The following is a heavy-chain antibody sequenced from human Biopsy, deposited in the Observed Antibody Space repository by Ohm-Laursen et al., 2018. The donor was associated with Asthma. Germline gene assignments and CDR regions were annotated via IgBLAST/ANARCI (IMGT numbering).Heavy chain of an antibody. D-gene: IGHD5-24*01. CDR1: GGSISSGGYS. CDR2: IYHSGST. Sequence: TLPLTCAVSGGSISSGGYSWSWIRQPPGKGLEWIGYIYHSGSTYYNPSLKSRVTISVDRSKNRFLLKLSSVTAADTAVYYCARVKDGYNFDYWGQGTLVTVSS. V-gene: IGHV4-30-2*01. J-gene: IGHJ4*02. CDR3: ARVKDGYNFDY.